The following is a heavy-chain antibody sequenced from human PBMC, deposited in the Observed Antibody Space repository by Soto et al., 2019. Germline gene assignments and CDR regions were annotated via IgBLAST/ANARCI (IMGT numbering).Heavy chain of an antibody. J-gene: IGHJ4*02. V-gene: IGHV3-74*03. CDR1: GPSCSSYW. CDR2: VNPDGTIT. Sequence: GGSLRHSCVASGPSCSSYWMSWVRQVPGRGLEWVSRVNPDGTITKYADSVKGRFTISRDNSKNTLYLQMNSLRAEDTAVYYCAKDQGSSWYEIDYWGQGTLVTVSS. D-gene: IGHD6-13*01. CDR3: AKDQGSSWYEIDY.